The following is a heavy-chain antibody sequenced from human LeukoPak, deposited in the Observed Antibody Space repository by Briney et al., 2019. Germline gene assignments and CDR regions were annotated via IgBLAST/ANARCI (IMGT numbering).Heavy chain of an antibody. J-gene: IGHJ4*02. Sequence: GGSLRLSCAASGFTFRNFDMNWVRQAPGKGLEWVSYISSGSSTISYSDSVKGRFTISRDNAKNSLSLQMNSLRDEDTAVYYCARLGTRVQWDNWGQGTLVTVSS. CDR3: ARLGTRVQWDN. CDR1: GFTFRNFD. D-gene: IGHD7-27*01. CDR2: ISSGSSTI. V-gene: IGHV3-48*02.